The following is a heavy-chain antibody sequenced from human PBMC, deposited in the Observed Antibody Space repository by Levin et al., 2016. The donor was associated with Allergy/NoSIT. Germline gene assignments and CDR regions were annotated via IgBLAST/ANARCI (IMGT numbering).Heavy chain of an antibody. CDR2: ITGDGGRA. J-gene: IGHJ4*02. V-gene: IGHV3-43*01. D-gene: IGHD5-24*01. CDR3: GKGGEEMATTFDF. Sequence: GESLKISCAASGFNFADYTMHWVRQAPGKGLEWVSTITGDGGRAYYADSVKGRFIISRDNSKNSLFLQMNSLRIEDIALYYCGKGGEEMATTFDFRGQGTLVTVSS. CDR1: GFNFADYT.